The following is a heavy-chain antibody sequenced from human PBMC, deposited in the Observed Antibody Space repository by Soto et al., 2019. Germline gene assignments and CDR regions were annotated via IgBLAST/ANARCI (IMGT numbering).Heavy chain of an antibody. CDR1: GGSISSYY. CDR2: IYYSGST. CDR3: ARHFDYYDSSGYYYFDY. J-gene: IGHJ4*02. Sequence: ASETLSLTCTVSGGSISSYYWTWIRQPPGKGLEWIGYIYYSGSTNYNPSLKSRVTISVDTSKNQFSLKLSSVTAADTAVYYCARHFDYYDSSGYYYFDYWGQGTLVTVSS. V-gene: IGHV4-59*08. D-gene: IGHD3-22*01.